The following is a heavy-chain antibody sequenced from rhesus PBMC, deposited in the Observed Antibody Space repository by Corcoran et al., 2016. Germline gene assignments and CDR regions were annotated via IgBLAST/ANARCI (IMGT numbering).Heavy chain of an antibody. D-gene: IGHD5-12*01. CDR2: IKRKADDEPA. J-gene: IGHJ5-2*02. CDR3: TTGGYSLGLGV. V-gene: IGHV3-30*02. Sequence: EVQVVESGAGLVQPGGSLRLSCAASGFTFSSSSMRWVRQAPGKGLEWVAVIKRKADDEPADSAACVKGRFKISRDNSKSTLYRQRSSLKTENTAVDYCTTGGYSLGLGVWGRGVPVTVSS. CDR1: GFTFSSSS.